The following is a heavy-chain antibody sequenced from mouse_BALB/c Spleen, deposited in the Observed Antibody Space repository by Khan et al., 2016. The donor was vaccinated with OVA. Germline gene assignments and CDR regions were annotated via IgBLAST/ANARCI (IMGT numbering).Heavy chain of an antibody. J-gene: IGHJ2*01. Sequence: VQLQQSGPELVKPGASVKMSCKASGYTFTSYVIHWVKQKPGQGLEWIGYIYPYNDDTKSNEKFKGKATLTSDKSSSTAYMELRSLTSEDSAVYYCAESVRYDVYFDYWGQGTTLTVSS. CDR3: AESVRYDVYFDY. V-gene: IGHV1S136*01. D-gene: IGHD2-14*01. CDR1: GYTFTSYV. CDR2: IYPYNDDT.